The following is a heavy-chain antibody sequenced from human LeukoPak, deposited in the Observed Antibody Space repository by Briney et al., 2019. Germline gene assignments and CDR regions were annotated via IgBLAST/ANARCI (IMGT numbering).Heavy chain of an antibody. CDR3: ARGTGTTSYYYYYYYMDV. CDR1: GGSISSYY. J-gene: IGHJ6*03. D-gene: IGHD1-7*01. CDR2: IYTSGST. V-gene: IGHV4-4*07. Sequence: SETLSLTCTVSGGSISSYYWCWIRQPAGKGLEWIGRIYTSGSTNYNPSLKSRVTISVDTSKNQFSLKLSSVTAADTAVYYCARGTGTTSYYYYYYYMDVWGKGTTVTVSS.